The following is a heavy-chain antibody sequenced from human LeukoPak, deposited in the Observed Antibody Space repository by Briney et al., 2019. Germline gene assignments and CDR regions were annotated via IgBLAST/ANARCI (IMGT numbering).Heavy chain of an antibody. CDR2: IKEDGSEQ. CDR3: ARGNYYDRSGYFNF. V-gene: IGHV3-7*01. Sequence: GFLRLSCAASGFTFSTSWMNWVRQAPGKGLERVASIKEDGSEQYYVDSVKGRFTISRDNAKNSLYLQMNSLRAEDTAVYYCARGNYYDRSGYFNFWGQGTLVTVSS. D-gene: IGHD3-22*01. J-gene: IGHJ4*02. CDR1: GFTFSTSW.